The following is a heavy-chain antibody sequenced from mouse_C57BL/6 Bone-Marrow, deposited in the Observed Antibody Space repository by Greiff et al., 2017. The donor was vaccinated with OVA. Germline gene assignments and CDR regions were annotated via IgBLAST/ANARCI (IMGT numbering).Heavy chain of an antibody. CDR3: ARARITTVVATSYYAMDY. J-gene: IGHJ4*01. CDR2: ISDGGSYT. V-gene: IGHV5-4*03. CDR1: GFTFSSYA. D-gene: IGHD1-1*01. Sequence: EVKVVESGGGLVKPGGSLKLSCAASGFTFSSYAMSWVRQTPEKRLEWVATISDGGSYTYYPDNVKGRFTISRDNAKNNLYLQMSHLKSEDTAMYYCARARITTVVATSYYAMDYWGQGTSVTVSS.